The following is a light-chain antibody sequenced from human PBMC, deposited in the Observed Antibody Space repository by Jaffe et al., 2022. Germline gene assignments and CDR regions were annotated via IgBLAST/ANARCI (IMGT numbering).Light chain of an antibody. CDR3: AAWDNSLSGRYV. CDR2: KNT. V-gene: IGLV1-47*01. Sequence: QSVLTQPPSASGTPGQTVTISCSGSSSNIGSNSVYWYQQLPGTAPKLLIYKNTQRPSGVPDRFSGSKSGTSASLAISGLRSEDEADYYCAAWDNSLSGRYVFGTGTKVTVL. J-gene: IGLJ1*01. CDR1: SSNIGSNS.